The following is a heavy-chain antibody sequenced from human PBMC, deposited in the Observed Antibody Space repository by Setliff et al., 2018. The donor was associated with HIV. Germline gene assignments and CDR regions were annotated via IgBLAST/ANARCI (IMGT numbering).Heavy chain of an antibody. CDR3: ARYTSKVDWFDP. CDR2: IYFSGST. CDR1: GGSFSSVSYY. J-gene: IGHJ5*02. D-gene: IGHD2-2*02. V-gene: IGHV4-61*02. Sequence: SETLSLTCTVSGGSFSSVSYYWNWIRQPAGKGLERIGRIYFSGSTNYNPSLKSRVTISVDTSKKQFSLKLRSVTAADTAVYYCARYTSKVDWFDPWGQGTLVTVSS.